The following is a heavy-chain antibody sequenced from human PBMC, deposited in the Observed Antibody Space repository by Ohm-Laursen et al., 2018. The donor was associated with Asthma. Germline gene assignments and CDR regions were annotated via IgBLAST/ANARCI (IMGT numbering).Heavy chain of an antibody. CDR3: ARNTLWQQLVISWFDP. CDR1: GFTFSRYA. V-gene: IGHV3-30*03. Sequence: SLRLSCSASGFTFSRYAMHWVRQAPGKGLEWVAVISYDGINKDYADSMKGRFTISRDNSKNTLYLEMNSLRVEDTAVYYCARNTLWQQLVISWFDPWGQGTLVTVSS. J-gene: IGHJ5*02. D-gene: IGHD6-13*01. CDR2: ISYDGINK.